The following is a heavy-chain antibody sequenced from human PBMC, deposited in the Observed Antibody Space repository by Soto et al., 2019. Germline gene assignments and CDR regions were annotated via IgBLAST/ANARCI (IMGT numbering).Heavy chain of an antibody. CDR3: ARDRRYSSSSEGLY. CDR2: IIPIFGTA. D-gene: IGHD6-6*01. V-gene: IGHV1-69*06. CDR1: GATLSSYA. Sequence: GASVKVSCKASGATLSSYAISSVRKAPGQGLEWMGGIIPIFGTANYAQKFQSRVTITADKSTSTAYMELSSLRSEDTAVYYCARDRRYSSSSEGLYWGQGTLVTVSS. J-gene: IGHJ4*02.